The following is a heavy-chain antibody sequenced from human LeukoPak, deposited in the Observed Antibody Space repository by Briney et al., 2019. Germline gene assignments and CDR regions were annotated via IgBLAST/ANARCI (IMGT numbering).Heavy chain of an antibody. V-gene: IGHV3-30*02. D-gene: IGHD6-6*01. CDR1: GFTFSSYG. J-gene: IGHJ4*02. CDR3: AKYIGDGEYSSSSDDY. CDR2: IRYDGSNK. Sequence: PGGSLRLSCAASGFTFSSYGMHWVRQAPGKGLEWVAFIRYDGSNKYYADSVKGRFTISRDNSKNTLYLQMNSLRAEDTAVYYCAKYIGDGEYSSSSDDYWGQGTLVTVSS.